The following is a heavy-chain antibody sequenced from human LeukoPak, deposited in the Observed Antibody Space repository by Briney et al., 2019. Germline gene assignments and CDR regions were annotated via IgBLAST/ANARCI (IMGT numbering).Heavy chain of an antibody. J-gene: IGHJ5*01. CDR3: ARMALDGGDSIGFDS. CDR2: INPNIGDA. CDR1: GYTFTDYF. Sequence: ASVKVSCKASGYTFTDYFIHWVRQAPGQGLEWMGWINPNIGDASYAQKFQDRVTMTRDRSINTAYMELSRLTSDDTAVYYCARMALDGGDSIGFDSWGQGTLVTISS. V-gene: IGHV1-2*02. D-gene: IGHD2-21*02.